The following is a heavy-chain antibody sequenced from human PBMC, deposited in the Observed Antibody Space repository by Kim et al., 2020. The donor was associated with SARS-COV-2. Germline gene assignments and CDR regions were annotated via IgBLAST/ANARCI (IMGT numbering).Heavy chain of an antibody. Sequence: GESLQISCKGSGYSFTSYWIGWVRQMPGKGLEWMGIIYPGDSDTRYSPSFQGQVTISADKSISTAYLQWSSLKASDTAMYYCARLITLVPAGYLDIRGWFDPWGQGTLVTVSS. CDR2: IYPGDSDT. J-gene: IGHJ5*02. CDR1: GYSFTSYW. D-gene: IGHD2-2*01. CDR3: ARLITLVPAGYLDIRGWFDP. V-gene: IGHV5-51*01.